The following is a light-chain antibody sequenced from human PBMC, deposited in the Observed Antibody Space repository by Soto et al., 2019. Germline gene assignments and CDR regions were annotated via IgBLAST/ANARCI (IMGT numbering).Light chain of an antibody. J-gene: IGKJ5*01. V-gene: IGKV1-39*01. CDR2: AAT. CDR3: QQSYSMPLT. Sequence: DIQMTQSPSSLSASVGDRVAISCRASQTISGFLNWFQQKPGKAPRLLIYAATSSQSGVPSRFSGGASGKDFTLSISSLQPEDFATYYCQQSYSMPLTFGQGTRLE. CDR1: QTISGF.